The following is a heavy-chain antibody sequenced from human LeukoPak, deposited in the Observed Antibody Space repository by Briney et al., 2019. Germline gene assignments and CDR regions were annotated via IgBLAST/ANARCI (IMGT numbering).Heavy chain of an antibody. Sequence: PGGSLRLSCAASGFTVSSNYMSWVRQAPGKGLEWVSVIYSGGSTYYADSVKGRFTISRDNSKNTLYLQMNSLRAEDTAVYYCAKDQGDGYNAYYFDYWGRGTLVTVSS. CDR3: AKDQGDGYNAYYFDY. V-gene: IGHV3-53*01. J-gene: IGHJ4*02. D-gene: IGHD5-24*01. CDR2: IYSGGST. CDR1: GFTVSSNY.